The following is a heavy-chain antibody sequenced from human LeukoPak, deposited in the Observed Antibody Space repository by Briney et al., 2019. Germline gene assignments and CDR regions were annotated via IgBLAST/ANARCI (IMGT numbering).Heavy chain of an antibody. CDR1: GGSISSGSYY. CDR3: ARTDTAMVTRYYYYYYMDV. CDR2: IYTSGST. V-gene: IGHV4-61*02. D-gene: IGHD5-18*01. Sequence: SETLSLTCTVSGGSISSGSYYWSWIRQPAGKGLDWIGRIYTSGSTNYNPSLKSRVTISVDTSKNQFSLKLSSVTAADTAVYYCARTDTAMVTRYYYYYYMDVWGKGTTVTVSS. J-gene: IGHJ6*03.